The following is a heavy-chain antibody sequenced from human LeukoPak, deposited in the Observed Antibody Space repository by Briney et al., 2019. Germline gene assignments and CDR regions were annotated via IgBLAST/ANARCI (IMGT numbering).Heavy chain of an antibody. D-gene: IGHD4-17*01. V-gene: IGHV3-23*01. CDR2: ISGSGGST. Sequence: GGSLRLSCAASGFTFSSYAMSWVRQAPGKGLEWVSAISGSGGSTYYADSVKGRFTISRDNSKNTLYLQMNSLRAEDTAVYYCAKDPSDYGDYNAYFDYWGQGTLVTVSS. J-gene: IGHJ4*02. CDR3: AKDPSDYGDYNAYFDY. CDR1: GFTFSSYA.